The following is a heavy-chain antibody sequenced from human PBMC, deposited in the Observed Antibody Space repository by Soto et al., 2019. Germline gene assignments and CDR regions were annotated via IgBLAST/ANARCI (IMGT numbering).Heavy chain of an antibody. V-gene: IGHV3-11*06. Sequence: GGSLRLSCAASGFTFSDYYMSWIRQAPGKGLEWVSYISSSSSYTNYADSVKGRFTISRDNAKNSLYLQMNSLRAEDTAVYYRARSTRDYYDSSGYYYVLEKYFDYWGQGTLVTVSS. D-gene: IGHD3-22*01. CDR1: GFTFSDYY. CDR2: ISSSSSYT. J-gene: IGHJ4*02. CDR3: ARSTRDYYDSSGYYYVLEKYFDY.